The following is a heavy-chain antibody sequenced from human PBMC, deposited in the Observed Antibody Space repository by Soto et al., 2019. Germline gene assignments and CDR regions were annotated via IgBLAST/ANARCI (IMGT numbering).Heavy chain of an antibody. CDR3: ARGQYSSGWYHY. J-gene: IGHJ4*02. Sequence: QVQLQQWGAGLLKPSATLSLTCAVYGGSFSGYYWSWIRQPPGKGLEWIGEINHSGSTNYNPSLKSRVTISVDTSKNQFSLKLSSVTAADTAVYYCARGQYSSGWYHYWGQGTLVTVSS. CDR2: INHSGST. CDR1: GGSFSGYY. V-gene: IGHV4-34*01. D-gene: IGHD6-19*01.